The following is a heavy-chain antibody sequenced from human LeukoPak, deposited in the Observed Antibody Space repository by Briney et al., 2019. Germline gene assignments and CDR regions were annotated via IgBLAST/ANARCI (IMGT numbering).Heavy chain of an antibody. D-gene: IGHD3-3*01. Sequence: ASVKVSCKASGYTFTGYYMHWVRQAPGQGLEWMGWMNPNSGNTGYAQKFQGRVTITRNTSISTAYMELSSLRSEDTAVYYCARGRRFTIFGVVIKHNSYYFDYWGQGTLVTVSS. V-gene: IGHV1-8*03. J-gene: IGHJ4*02. CDR3: ARGRRFTIFGVVIKHNSYYFDY. CDR2: MNPNSGNT. CDR1: GYTFTGYY.